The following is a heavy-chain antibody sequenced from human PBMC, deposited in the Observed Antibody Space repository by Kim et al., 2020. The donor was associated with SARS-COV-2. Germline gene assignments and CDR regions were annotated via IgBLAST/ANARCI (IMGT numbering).Heavy chain of an antibody. CDR1: GFTFSSYA. Sequence: GGSLRLSCAASGFTFSSYAMHWVRQAPGKGLEWVAVISYDGSNKYYADSVKGRFTISRDNSKNTLYLQMNSLRAEDTAVYYCARDDTMVQGVMGISFFD. D-gene: IGHD3-10*01. CDR3: ARDDTMVQGVMGISFFD. J-gene: IGHJ4*01. V-gene: IGHV3-30-3*01. CDR2: ISYDGSNK.